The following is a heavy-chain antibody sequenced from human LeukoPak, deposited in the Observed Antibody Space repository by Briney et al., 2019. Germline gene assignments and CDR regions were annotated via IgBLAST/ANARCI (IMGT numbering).Heavy chain of an antibody. V-gene: IGHV3-21*01. CDR3: ARDPGRSGGSCYSDY. D-gene: IGHD2-15*01. CDR2: MSSSGSGTYI. CDR1: GFTFGSFS. Sequence: NPGGSLRLSCAASGFTFGSFSMTWVRQAPGKGLEWVSTMSSSGSGTYIYYADSVKGRFTISRDNAKNSLYLQMNSLRAEDTAVYYCARDPGRSGGSCYSDYWGQGTLVTVSS. J-gene: IGHJ4*02.